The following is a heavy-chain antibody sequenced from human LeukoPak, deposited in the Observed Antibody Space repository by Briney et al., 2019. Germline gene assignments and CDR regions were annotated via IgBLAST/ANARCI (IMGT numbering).Heavy chain of an antibody. J-gene: IGHJ5*02. V-gene: IGHV3-33*01. CDR2: IWYDGSNK. D-gene: IGHD6-13*01. Sequence: GGSLRLSCAASGFTFSSYGMHWVRQAPGKGLEWVAVIWYDGSNKYYADSVKGRFTISRDNSKNTLYLQMNSLRAEDTAVYYCTRPLGAAAGTYFDPWGQGTLVTVSS. CDR1: GFTFSSYG. CDR3: TRPLGAAAGTYFDP.